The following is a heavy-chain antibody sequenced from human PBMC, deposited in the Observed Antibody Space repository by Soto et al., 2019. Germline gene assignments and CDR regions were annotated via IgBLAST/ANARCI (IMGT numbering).Heavy chain of an antibody. Sequence: QVQLVESGGGVVQPGRSLRLSCAASGFTFSSYGMNWVRQAPGKGLEWVAVISYDGSNKYYADSVKGRFTISRDNSKNTLYLQMKSLRAEDTAVYYCAKAAAAGIAARPLDYWGQGTLVTVSS. V-gene: IGHV3-30*18. D-gene: IGHD6-6*01. CDR3: AKAAAAGIAARPLDY. CDR2: ISYDGSNK. CDR1: GFTFSSYG. J-gene: IGHJ4*02.